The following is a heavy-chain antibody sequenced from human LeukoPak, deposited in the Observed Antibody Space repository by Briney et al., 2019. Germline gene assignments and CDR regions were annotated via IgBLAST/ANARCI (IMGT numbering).Heavy chain of an antibody. CDR2: INHSGST. CDR3: GGYCSSTSCYVESP. V-gene: IGHV4-34*01. D-gene: IGHD2-2*01. Sequence: PSETLSLTCAVYGGSFSGYYWSWIRQPPGKGLEWIGEINHSGSTNYNPSLKSRVTISVDTSKNQFSLKLSSVTAADTAVCYCGGYCSSTSCYVESPWGQGTLVTVSS. J-gene: IGHJ5*02. CDR1: GGSFSGYY.